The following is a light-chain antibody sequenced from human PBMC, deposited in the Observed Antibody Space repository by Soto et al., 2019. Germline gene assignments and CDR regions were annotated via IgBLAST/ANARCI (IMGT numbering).Light chain of an antibody. Sequence: EIVLTQPPGTLSLSPGERATLSCRASQSVSSSYLAWYQQKPGQAPRLLIYDASIRATGIPDRFSGSGSGTGFTLTISRLEPEDFAVYYCQQYGNSPITFGQGTRLDMK. CDR3: QQYGNSPIT. J-gene: IGKJ5*01. V-gene: IGKV3-20*01. CDR1: QSVSSSY. CDR2: DAS.